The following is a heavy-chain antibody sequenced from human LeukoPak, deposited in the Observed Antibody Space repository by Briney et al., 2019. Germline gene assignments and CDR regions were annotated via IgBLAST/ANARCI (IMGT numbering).Heavy chain of an antibody. Sequence: GGSLRLSCAASGFIFSSYAMHWVRQAPGKGLEWVAILTYDGNNKYYADSVKGRFTISRDNSKNALYLQMNSLRAEDTAVYYCARDKDYVRYYYMDVWGKGTTVTVSS. J-gene: IGHJ6*03. CDR2: LTYDGNNK. V-gene: IGHV3-30*04. CDR1: GFIFSSYA. CDR3: ARDKDYVRYYYMDV. D-gene: IGHD3-16*01.